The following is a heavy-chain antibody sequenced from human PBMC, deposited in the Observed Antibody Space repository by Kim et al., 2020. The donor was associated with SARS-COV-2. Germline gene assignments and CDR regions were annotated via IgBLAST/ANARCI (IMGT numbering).Heavy chain of an antibody. CDR3: ARYTMALDH. CDR1: GFTFSSYS. D-gene: IGHD3-10*01. V-gene: IGHV3-21*01. J-gene: IGHJ1*01. Sequence: GGSLRLSCAVSGFTFSSYSMNWVRQAPGKGLEWVSYISSTSTYIYYADSVKGRFTISRDNAKNSLYLQMSSLRAEDTAVYYCARYTMALDHWGQGTLVT. CDR2: ISSTSTYI.